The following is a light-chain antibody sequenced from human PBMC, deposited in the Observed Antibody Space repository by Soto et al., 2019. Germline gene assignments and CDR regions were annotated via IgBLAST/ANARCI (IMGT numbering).Light chain of an antibody. Sequence: IVLTQSPATLSVSPGERVTLSCRARENVGTNLAWYQQRPGQPPRLLIYGSSTRATGISATFSGSGSRTEFTLTISSLQSEDSAVYYCQQYNNWWLSFGGGTRVEIK. J-gene: IGKJ4*01. CDR1: ENVGTN. V-gene: IGKV3D-15*01. CDR3: QQYNNWWLS. CDR2: GSS.